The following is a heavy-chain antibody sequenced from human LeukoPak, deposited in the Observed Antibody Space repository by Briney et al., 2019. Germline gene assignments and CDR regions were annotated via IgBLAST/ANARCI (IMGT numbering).Heavy chain of an antibody. CDR1: GGTFSSYA. CDR2: IIPIFGTA. CDR3: ARAALNGRLDWFVP. D-gene: IGHD6-25*01. J-gene: IGHJ5*02. Sequence: EASVTVSCKASGGTFSSYAISWVRQAPGQGLEWMGGIIPIFGTANYAQKFQGRVTITTDESTSTAYMELSSLRSEDTAVYYCARAALNGRLDWFVPWGQGALFTVSS. V-gene: IGHV1-69*05.